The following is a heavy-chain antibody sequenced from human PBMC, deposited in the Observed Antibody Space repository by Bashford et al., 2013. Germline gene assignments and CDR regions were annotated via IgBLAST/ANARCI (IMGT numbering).Heavy chain of an antibody. Sequence: VRQAPGKGLEWVSAISLTGGSTYYADSVRGRFTISRDNSKNTLYLQMTGLRSDDAAVYYCAKGVAGEVPGKGVYNWLDPWGQGILVTVSS. CDR3: AKGVAGEVPGKGVYNWLDP. J-gene: IGHJ5*02. D-gene: IGHD6-19*01. CDR2: ISLTGGST. V-gene: IGHV3-23*01.